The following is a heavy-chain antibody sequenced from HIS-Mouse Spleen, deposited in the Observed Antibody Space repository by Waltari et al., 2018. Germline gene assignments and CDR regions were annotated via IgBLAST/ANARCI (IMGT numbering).Heavy chain of an antibody. CDR1: GFTVSSNY. CDR2: IYSGGST. D-gene: IGHD4-4*01. J-gene: IGHJ6*02. Sequence: EVQLVETGGGLIQPGGSLRLSCAASGFTVSSNYMSWGRQAPGKGLEWVSVIYSGGSTYYADSVKGRFTISRDNSKNTLYLQMNSLRAEDTAVYYCARADYSNYYYGMDVWGQGTTVTVSS. V-gene: IGHV3-53*02. CDR3: ARADYSNYYYGMDV.